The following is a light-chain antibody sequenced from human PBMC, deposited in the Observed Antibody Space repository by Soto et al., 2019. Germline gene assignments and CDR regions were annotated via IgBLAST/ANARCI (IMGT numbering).Light chain of an antibody. CDR1: QSVSTY. CDR2: DAS. Sequence: EIVLTQSPVTLSLSPGERATLSCRASQSVSTYLAWYQQKPGQAPSLLIYDASNRATGIPARFSGSGSGTDFTLTISSLEPEDFAVYYCQQRTKTFGQGTRLEIK. CDR3: QQRTKT. V-gene: IGKV3-11*01. J-gene: IGKJ5*01.